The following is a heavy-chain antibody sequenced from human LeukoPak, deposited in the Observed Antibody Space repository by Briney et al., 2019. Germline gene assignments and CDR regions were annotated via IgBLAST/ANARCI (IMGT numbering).Heavy chain of an antibody. CDR1: GGSISSGLYY. CDR3: AGTRHHYDYDSSGYDGNAFDI. CDR2: VYTSGST. Sequence: PSETLSLTCTDSGGSISSGLYYWSWIRQPAGKGLEWIARVYTSGSTNYNPSLKSRVTISADTSKNQFSLKLNSVTAADTAVYYSAGTRHHYDYDSSGYDGNAFDIWGQGKMVTVSS. V-gene: IGHV4-61*02. D-gene: IGHD3-22*01. J-gene: IGHJ3*02.